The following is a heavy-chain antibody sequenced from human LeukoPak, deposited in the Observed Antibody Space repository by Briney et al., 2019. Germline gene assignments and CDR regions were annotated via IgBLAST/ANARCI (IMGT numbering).Heavy chain of an antibody. J-gene: IGHJ5*01. CDR1: GFTFSLYS. CDR2: ISSGSDYI. CDR3: ARGGRRFDS. V-gene: IGHV3-21*01. D-gene: IGHD2-15*01. Sequence: WGSLRLSCAASGFTFSLYSMNWVRQAPGKGLEWVSSISSGSDYIFYGDSLKGRFSISRDNAKNSLYLQMNSLRAEDTAVYYCARGGRRFDSWGQGTLV.